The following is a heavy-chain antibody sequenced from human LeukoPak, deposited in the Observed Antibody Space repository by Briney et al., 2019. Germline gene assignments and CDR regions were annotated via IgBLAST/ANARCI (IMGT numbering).Heavy chain of an antibody. D-gene: IGHD3-10*01. J-gene: IGHJ3*02. CDR3: ARDRATMVRGGGRRAFDI. CDR1: GYTFTSYG. V-gene: IGHV1-18*01. Sequence: ASVKLSCNASGYTFTSYGISWVRQAPGQGLEWMGWISAYNGNTNYAQKLQGRVTMTTDTSTSTAYMELRSLRSDDTAVYYCARDRATMVRGGGRRAFDIWGQGTMVTVSS. CDR2: ISAYNGNT.